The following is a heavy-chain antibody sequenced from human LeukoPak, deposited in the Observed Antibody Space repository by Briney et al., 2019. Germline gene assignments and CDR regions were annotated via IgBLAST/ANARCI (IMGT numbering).Heavy chain of an antibody. V-gene: IGHV4-39*07. CDR1: GGSISSSSYY. J-gene: IGHJ4*02. CDR2: IYYSGST. CDR3: ARGPRILRYYGDYVRSFDY. D-gene: IGHD4-17*01. Sequence: PSETLSLTCTVSGGSISSSSYYWGWIRQPPGKGLEWIGSIYYSGSTYYNPSLKSRVTISVDTSKYQFSLKLSSVTAADTAVYYCARGPRILRYYGDYVRSFDYWGQGTLVTISS.